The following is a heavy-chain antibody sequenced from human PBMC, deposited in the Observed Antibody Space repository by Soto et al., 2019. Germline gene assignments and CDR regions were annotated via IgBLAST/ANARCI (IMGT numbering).Heavy chain of an antibody. Sequence: QVQLVESGGGVVQPGRSLRLSCAASGFTFSSYGMHWVRQAPGKGLEWVAVIWYDGSNKYYADSVKGRFTISRDNSKNTLYLQMNSLRAEDTAVYYCARSSCRWLPHGHFGCYYYMDVWGKGTTVTVSS. J-gene: IGHJ6*03. CDR1: GFTFSSYG. CDR2: IWYDGSNK. V-gene: IGHV3-33*01. CDR3: ARSSCRWLPHGHFGCYYYMDV. D-gene: IGHD6-13*01.